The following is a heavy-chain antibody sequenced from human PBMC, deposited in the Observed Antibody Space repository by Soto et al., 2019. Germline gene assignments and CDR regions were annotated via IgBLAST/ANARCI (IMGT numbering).Heavy chain of an antibody. CDR2: INPSGGNT. CDR3: ARGWGGTAAAGTRLDF. CDR1: GYTFTSYY. D-gene: IGHD6-13*01. Sequence: ASVKVSCKASGYTFTSYYMHWVRQAPGQGLEWMGIINPSGGNTRYAQKFQGRVTITRDTSASTAYMELSSLRCEDSGVYYCARGWGGTAAAGTRLDFWGQGSLVTVSS. J-gene: IGHJ4*02. V-gene: IGHV1-46*01.